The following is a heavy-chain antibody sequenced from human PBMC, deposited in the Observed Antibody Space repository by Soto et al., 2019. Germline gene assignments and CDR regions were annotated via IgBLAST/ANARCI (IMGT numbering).Heavy chain of an antibody. J-gene: IGHJ4*02. CDR3: ARHGYDSVFDY. Sequence: PGGSLRLSCAASGFTFSSYWMGWVRQAPGKGLEWVANIKQDGSEKYYVDSVKGRFTISRDNAKNSLYLQMNSLRAEDTAVYYCARHGYDSVFDYWGQGTLVTVSS. CDR2: IKQDGSEK. D-gene: IGHD5-12*01. V-gene: IGHV3-7*01. CDR1: GFTFSSYW.